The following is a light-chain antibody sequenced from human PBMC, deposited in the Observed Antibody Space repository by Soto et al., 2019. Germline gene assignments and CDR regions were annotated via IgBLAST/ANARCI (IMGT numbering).Light chain of an antibody. J-gene: IGKJ5*01. CDR1: QSVSSK. V-gene: IGKV3-20*01. Sequence: EVVITQSASDLSVYPGERATLSCRASQSVSSKLAWYQQKPGQAPRLLVYGASTRDTAIPDRFSGSGSGTDFTLTISRLEPEDFAVYYCQQYGSSPGTFGQGTRLEIK. CDR2: GAS. CDR3: QQYGSSPGT.